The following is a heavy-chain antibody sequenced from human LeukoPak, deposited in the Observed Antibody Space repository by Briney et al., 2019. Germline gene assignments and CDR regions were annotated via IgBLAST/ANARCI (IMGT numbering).Heavy chain of an antibody. CDR3: ARGYSSSWYLD. J-gene: IGHJ4*02. Sequence: GGSQRLSCAASGFTVSSNYMSWVRQAPGKGLEWVSVIYSGGSTYYADSVKGRFTISRDNSKNTLYLQMNSLRAEDTAVYYCARGYSSSWYLDWGQGTLVTVSS. D-gene: IGHD6-13*01. CDR1: GFTVSSNY. V-gene: IGHV3-66*01. CDR2: IYSGGST.